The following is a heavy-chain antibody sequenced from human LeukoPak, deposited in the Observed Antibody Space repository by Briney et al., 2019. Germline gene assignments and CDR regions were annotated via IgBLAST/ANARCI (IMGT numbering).Heavy chain of an antibody. CDR2: IYYTGNT. CDR1: GGSVSSGSSY. V-gene: IGHV4-61*01. CDR3: ARDTGYCSGGTCYHNYFDY. Sequence: SETLSLTCTVSGGSVSSGSSYWGWIRQPPGKGLEWIGGIYYTGNTNYNPSLKSRVTMSVDTSKNQFSLKLKSVTAADTAVYYCARDTGYCSGGTCYHNYFDYWGQGTLVTVSS. J-gene: IGHJ4*02. D-gene: IGHD2-15*01.